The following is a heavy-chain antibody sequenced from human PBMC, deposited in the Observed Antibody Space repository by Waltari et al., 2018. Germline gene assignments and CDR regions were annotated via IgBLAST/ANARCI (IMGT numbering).Heavy chain of an antibody. CDR2: IRGSGGST. D-gene: IGHD2-15*01. Sequence: EVQLLESGGGLVQPGGSLRLSCAASGFTFSSYAMSWVRQAPGKGLGWVEVIRGSGGSTYYADSGKGRFTISRENSKNTLYLQMNSLRAEDTAVYYCAKFCSGGSSYWGQGTLVTVSS. V-gene: IGHV3-23*01. CDR3: AKFCSGGSSY. CDR1: GFTFSSYA. J-gene: IGHJ4*02.